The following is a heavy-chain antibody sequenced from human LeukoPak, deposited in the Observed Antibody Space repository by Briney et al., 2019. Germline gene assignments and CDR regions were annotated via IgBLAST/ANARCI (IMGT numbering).Heavy chain of an antibody. CDR3: ARVYSGGFPHLDY. CDR1: GFTFGSYA. V-gene: IGHV3-23*01. J-gene: IGHJ4*02. CDR2: ISGSGTT. D-gene: IGHD1-26*01. Sequence: GGSLRLSCTASGFTFGSYAMNWVRQAPGKGLEWVSVISGSGTTYYADSVKGRFTISRDNSKNTLYLQMNSLRAGDTAIYYCARVYSGGFPHLDYWGQGTLVTVSS.